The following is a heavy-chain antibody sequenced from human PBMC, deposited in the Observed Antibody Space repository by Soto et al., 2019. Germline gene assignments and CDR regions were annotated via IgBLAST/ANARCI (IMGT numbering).Heavy chain of an antibody. D-gene: IGHD3-10*01. CDR3: VRDAADSGYAFDI. V-gene: IGHV3-33*01. J-gene: IGHJ3*02. Sequence: QLVESGGGVVQPGRSLRLSCAASGFTFSRDAMHWVRQAPGKGLEWVAFIWNDGSNEYYADSVKGRAIISRDNSENTVYLQINSLRGEDTAVYFFVRDAADSGYAFDIWGQGTMVTVSS. CDR2: IWNDGSNE. CDR1: GFTFSRDA.